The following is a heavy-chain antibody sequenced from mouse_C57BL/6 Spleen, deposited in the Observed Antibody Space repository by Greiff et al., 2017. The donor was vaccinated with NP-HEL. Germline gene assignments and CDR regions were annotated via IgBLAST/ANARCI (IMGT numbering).Heavy chain of an antibody. V-gene: IGHV1-42*01. D-gene: IGHD1-1*01. CDR2: INPSTGGT. J-gene: IGHJ1*03. CDR3: ARYYYGDWYFDV. CDR1: GYSFTGYY. Sequence: VQLQQSGPELVKPGASVKISCKASGYSFTGYYMNWVKQSPEKSLEWIGEINPSTGGTTYNQKFKAKATLTVDKSSSTAYMQLKSLTSEDSAVYYCARYYYGDWYFDVWGTGTTVTVSS.